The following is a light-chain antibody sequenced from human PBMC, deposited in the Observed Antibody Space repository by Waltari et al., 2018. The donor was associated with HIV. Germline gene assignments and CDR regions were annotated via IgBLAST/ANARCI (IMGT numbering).Light chain of an antibody. CDR1: NSDVGDYKY. CDR3: HSYTSGSTRNYV. V-gene: IGLV2-14*01. J-gene: IGLJ1*01. Sequence: QSALTQPASVSGSPGQSITISCTETNSDVGDYKYVSWYQQRPGEAPKLIISDVTNRPAWISNRFSGAKSDNAAFLTISGLRPEDEADYSCHSYTSGSTRNYVFGTGTKVTVL. CDR2: DVT.